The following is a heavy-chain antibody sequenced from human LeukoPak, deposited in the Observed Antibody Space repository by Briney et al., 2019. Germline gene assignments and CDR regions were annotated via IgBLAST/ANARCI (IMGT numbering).Heavy chain of an antibody. CDR3: ARTLRFLEWLSYYYYYYMDV. CDR2: ISWDGDST. V-gene: IGHV3-43*01. J-gene: IGHJ6*03. Sequence: GGSLRLSCAASGFTFDDYTMHWVRQAPGKGLEWVSLISWDGDSTYYAASMKGRFTISRDNSKNSLYLQMNSLRAEDTAVYYCARTLRFLEWLSYYYYYYMDVWGKGTTVTVSS. CDR1: GFTFDDYT. D-gene: IGHD3-3*01.